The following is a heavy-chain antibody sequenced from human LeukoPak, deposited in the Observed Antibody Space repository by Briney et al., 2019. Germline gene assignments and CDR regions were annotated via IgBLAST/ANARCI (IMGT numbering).Heavy chain of an antibody. CDR3: ARHRGDYGDYYYYGMGV. V-gene: IGHV4-59*08. Sequence: SETLSLTCTVSGGSISSYYWSWIRQPPGKGLEWIGYIYYSGSTNYNPSLKSRVTISVDTSKNQFSLKLSSVTAADTAVYYCARHRGDYGDYYYYGMGVWGQGTTVTVSS. CDR1: GGSISSYY. CDR2: IYYSGST. J-gene: IGHJ6*02. D-gene: IGHD4-17*01.